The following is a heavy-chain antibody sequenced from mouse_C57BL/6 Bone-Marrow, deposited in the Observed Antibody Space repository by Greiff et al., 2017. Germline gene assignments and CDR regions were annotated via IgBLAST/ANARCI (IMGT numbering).Heavy chain of an antibody. CDR1: GFNIKDDY. J-gene: IGHJ3*01. V-gene: IGHV14-4*01. CDR3: TSLPYYCGIAY. Sequence: EVQLQQSGAELVRPGASVKLSCTASGFNIKDDYMHWVKQRPEQGLEWIGWIDPENGDTEYASKFQGKATITADTSSNTAYLQLSSLTSEDTAVYYCTSLPYYCGIAYWGQGTLVTVSA. D-gene: IGHD1-1*01. CDR2: IDPENGDT.